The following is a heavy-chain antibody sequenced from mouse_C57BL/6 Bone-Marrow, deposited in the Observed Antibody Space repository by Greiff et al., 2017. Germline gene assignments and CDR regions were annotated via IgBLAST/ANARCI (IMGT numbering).Heavy chain of an antibody. Sequence: EVKLMESGPELVKPGASVKISCKASGYSFTDYNMNWVKQSHGKSLEWIGVINPNYGTTSYNQKFKGKATLTVDQSSSTAYMQLNSLTSEDSAVYYCARKRRSVLYAMDYWGQGTSVTVSS. CDR3: ARKRRSVLYAMDY. J-gene: IGHJ4*01. CDR2: INPNYGTT. CDR1: GYSFTDYN. V-gene: IGHV1-39*01.